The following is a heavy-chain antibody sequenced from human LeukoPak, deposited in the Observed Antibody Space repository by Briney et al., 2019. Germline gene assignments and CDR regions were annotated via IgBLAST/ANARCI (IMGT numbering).Heavy chain of an antibody. CDR3: ARREYYGSGSYYTGYFDF. CDR2: INHSGST. D-gene: IGHD3-10*01. V-gene: IGHV4-34*01. CDR1: GGSFSGYY. J-gene: IGHJ4*02. Sequence: SETLSLTCAVYGGSFSGYYWSRIRQPPGKGLEWIGEINHSGSTNYNPSLKSRVTISVDTSKNQFSLKLNSVTATDTAVYYCARREYYGSGSYYTGYFDFWGQGTLVTV.